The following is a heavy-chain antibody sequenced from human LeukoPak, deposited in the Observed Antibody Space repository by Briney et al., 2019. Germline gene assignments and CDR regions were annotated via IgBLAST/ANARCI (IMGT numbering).Heavy chain of an antibody. J-gene: IGHJ4*02. V-gene: IGHV4-59*01. CDR2: IYYSGTT. CDR3: VRGPGSGTYWAFDY. Sequence: PSETLSLTCTVSGGSISNYYRSWIRQPPGKGLEWIGYIYYSGTTSYNPSLKSRVTISVDTSKNQFSLKLSSVTAGDTAVYYCVRGPGSGTYWAFDYWGQGTLVTVSS. D-gene: IGHD1-26*01. CDR1: GGSISNYY.